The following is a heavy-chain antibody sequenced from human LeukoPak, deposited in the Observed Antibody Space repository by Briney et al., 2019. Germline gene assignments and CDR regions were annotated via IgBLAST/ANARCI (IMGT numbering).Heavy chain of an antibody. D-gene: IGHD3-9*01. CDR2: ITSDGHVE. CDR1: GFSFASYG. CDR3: ARDTLNGPFVISLDY. J-gene: IGHJ4*02. V-gene: IGHV3-48*03. Sequence: QPGGSLRLSCAASGFSFASYGMNWVRQAPGKGLEWVSHITSDGHVETYVDSVRGRFTMSRDNAKDLLFLQMNGLRAEDTAVYYCARDTLNGPFVISLDYWGQRALVTVSS.